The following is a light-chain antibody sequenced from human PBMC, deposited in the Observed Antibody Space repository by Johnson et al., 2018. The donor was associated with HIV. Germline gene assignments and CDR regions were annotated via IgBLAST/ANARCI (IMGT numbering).Light chain of an antibody. CDR1: SSNIGNNY. CDR3: AAWDSSLNTEV. J-gene: IGLJ1*01. Sequence: QSVLTQPPSVSAAPGQKVTISCSGSSSNIGNNYVSWYQQLPGTAPKLLIYRNHQRPSGVPDRLPGSKSGTSASLAIRGLQAEDEADYYCAAWDSSLNTEVFGTGTKVTVL. CDR2: RNH. V-gene: IGLV1-47*01.